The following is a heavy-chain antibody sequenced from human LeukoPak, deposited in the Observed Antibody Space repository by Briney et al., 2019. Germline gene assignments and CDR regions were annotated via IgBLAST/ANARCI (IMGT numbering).Heavy chain of an antibody. CDR3: AKDLVYDFWSGYSHRAFDI. D-gene: IGHD3-3*01. V-gene: IGHV3-23*01. J-gene: IGHJ3*02. CDR1: GFTFSSYT. CDR2: ISGSGGST. Sequence: GGSLRLSCAASGFTFSSYTMSWVRQAPGKGLEWVSAISGSGGSTYYADSVKGRFTISRDNSKNTLNLQMNSLRAEDTAVYYCAKDLVYDFWSGYSHRAFDIWGQGTMVTVSS.